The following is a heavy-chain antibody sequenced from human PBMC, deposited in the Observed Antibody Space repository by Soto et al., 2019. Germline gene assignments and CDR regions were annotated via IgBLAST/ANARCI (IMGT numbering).Heavy chain of an antibody. CDR3: ARVWENSWIQIWSRDYYGMEV. J-gene: IGHJ6*01. CDR1: VFTFSSYW. D-gene: IGHD5-18*01. CDR2: IKQDGSEK. V-gene: IGHV3-7*03. Sequence: VGSLRLSCASSVFTFSSYWMSCVRHAPGKWLEWVANIKQDGSEKYYVDSVKGRFTISRDNAKNSLYLQMNSLRAEDTAVYYCARVWENSWIQIWSRDYYGMEVWGQGTTVTVSS.